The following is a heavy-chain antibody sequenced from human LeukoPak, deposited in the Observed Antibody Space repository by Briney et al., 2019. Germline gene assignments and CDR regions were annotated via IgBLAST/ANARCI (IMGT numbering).Heavy chain of an antibody. CDR2: IYYSGST. V-gene: IGHV4-59*01. Sequence: SETLSLTCTVSGGSIRSYYWSWIRQPPGMGLEWIGNIYYSGSTNYNPSLKSRVTISVETSKNQFSLNLSSVTAADTAVYYCVRRTDSGSWYFDLWGRGTLVTVSS. CDR3: VRRTDSGSWYFDL. J-gene: IGHJ2*01. D-gene: IGHD6-6*01. CDR1: GGSIRSYY.